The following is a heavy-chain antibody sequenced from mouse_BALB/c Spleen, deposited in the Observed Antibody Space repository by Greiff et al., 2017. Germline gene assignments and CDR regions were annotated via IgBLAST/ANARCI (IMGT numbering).Heavy chain of an antibody. CDR2: ISYSGST. D-gene: IGHD4-1*01. Sequence: DVKLQESGPGLVKPSQSLSLTCTVTGYSITSDYAWNWIRQFPGNKLEWMGYISYSGSTSYNPSLKSRISITRDTSKNQFFLQLNSVTTEDTATYYCARSGLGLYWYFDVWGAGTTVTVSS. V-gene: IGHV3-2*02. CDR1: GYSITSDYA. CDR3: ARSGLGLYWYFDV. J-gene: IGHJ1*01.